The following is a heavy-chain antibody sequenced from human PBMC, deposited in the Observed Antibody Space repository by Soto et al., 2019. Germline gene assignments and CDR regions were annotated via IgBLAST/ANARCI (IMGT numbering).Heavy chain of an antibody. CDR3: ARGEGYAQPFDY. J-gene: IGHJ4*02. CDR2: IYYSGST. D-gene: IGHD1-1*01. V-gene: IGHV4-61*01. Sequence: QVQLQESGPGLVKPSETLSLTCTVSGGSVSSGTHYWSWIRQPPGKGLEWIGYIYYSGSTNYNPSLKSRVTISVDTSKNQWSLKLSSVTAADTAVYYCARGEGYAQPFDYWGQGTPVTVSS. CDR1: GGSVSSGTHY.